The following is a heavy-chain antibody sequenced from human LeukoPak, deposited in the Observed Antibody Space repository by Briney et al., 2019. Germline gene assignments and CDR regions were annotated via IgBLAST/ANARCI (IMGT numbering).Heavy chain of an antibody. Sequence: ASVKVSCKASGYTFTSYYMHWVRQAPGQGLEWMGIINPSGGSTSYAQKFQGRVTMTRDTSTSTVYMELSSLRSEDTAAYYCARVRWENYFDYWGQGTLVTVSS. D-gene: IGHD1-26*01. V-gene: IGHV1-46*01. CDR3: ARVRWENYFDY. J-gene: IGHJ4*02. CDR1: GYTFTSYY. CDR2: INPSGGST.